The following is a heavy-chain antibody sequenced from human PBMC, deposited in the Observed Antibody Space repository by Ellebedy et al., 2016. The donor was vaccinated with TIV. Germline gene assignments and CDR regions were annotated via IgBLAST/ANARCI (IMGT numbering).Heavy chain of an antibody. D-gene: IGHD1-26*01. Sequence: GGSLRLSXAASGFRFSSYWMSWVRQAPGKGLEWVANIKQDGSEKYYGDSVKGRFTVSRDNAKNSVYLQMNSLRVEDTAVYYCVNSGSDYWGQGTLVTVSS. V-gene: IGHV3-7*01. CDR2: IKQDGSEK. CDR3: VNSGSDY. J-gene: IGHJ4*02. CDR1: GFRFSSYW.